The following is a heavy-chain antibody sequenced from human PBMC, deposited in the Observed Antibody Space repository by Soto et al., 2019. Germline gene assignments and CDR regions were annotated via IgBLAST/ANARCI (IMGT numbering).Heavy chain of an antibody. Sequence: SETLSLTCTVSGGSVSSGNYYWSWIRQPPGKGLEWIGSVYYSGRTKYNPSLKGRVTISVDTSRNQFSLKVNSVTAADTAVYYCARDNVVVPALFDPWGQGTLVTVSS. D-gene: IGHD2-2*01. CDR2: VYYSGRT. V-gene: IGHV4-61*01. J-gene: IGHJ5*02. CDR1: GGSVSSGNYY. CDR3: ARDNVVVPALFDP.